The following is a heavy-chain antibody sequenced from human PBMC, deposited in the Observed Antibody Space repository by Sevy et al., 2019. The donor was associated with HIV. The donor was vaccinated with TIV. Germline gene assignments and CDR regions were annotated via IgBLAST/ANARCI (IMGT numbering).Heavy chain of an antibody. Sequence: GGSLRLSCAVSGFTFRNFWMSWVRQAPGKGLEWVANIRQVGSEKYYVDSVRGRFTISRDNAKNSLFLQLNSLRADDTAIYYCAKSYFGSGTSYGMDLWGRGTTVTVSS. D-gene: IGHD3-10*01. CDR2: IRQVGSEK. CDR1: GFTFRNFW. J-gene: IGHJ6*02. CDR3: AKSYFGSGTSYGMDL. V-gene: IGHV3-7*01.